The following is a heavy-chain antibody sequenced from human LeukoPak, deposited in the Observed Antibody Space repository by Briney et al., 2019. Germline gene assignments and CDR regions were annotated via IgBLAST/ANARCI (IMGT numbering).Heavy chain of an antibody. CDR3: ARDPLNGALDI. V-gene: IGHV3-7*01. J-gene: IGHJ3*02. CDR2: MNPDGSAI. CDR1: GFSFSGSW. Sequence: GRSLRLSCTASGFSFSGSWMSWVRQLPGKGLEGLADMNPDGSAIVYVDSVKGRFTVSRNNAKNSLYLQMDGLRAEDTAVYYCARDPLNGALDIWGQGTLVTVSS.